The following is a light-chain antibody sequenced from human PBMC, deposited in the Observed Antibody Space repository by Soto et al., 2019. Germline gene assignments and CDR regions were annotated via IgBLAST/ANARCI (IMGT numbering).Light chain of an antibody. CDR1: QSISGH. Sequence: IPMTQSPSSLSASVGDRATITCRASQSISGHLNWYQKKPGKAPKVLIYGASSLQTGVPSRFSGSGFGTDYTLTIGSLQPEDFATYYCQQTSSFPRTFGQGTKVDI. V-gene: IGKV1-39*01. CDR2: GAS. CDR3: QQTSSFPRT. J-gene: IGKJ1*01.